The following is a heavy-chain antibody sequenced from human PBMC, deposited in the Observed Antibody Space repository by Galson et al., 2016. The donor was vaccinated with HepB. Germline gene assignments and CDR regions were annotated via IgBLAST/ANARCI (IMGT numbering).Heavy chain of an antibody. J-gene: IGHJ3*01. Sequence: SVKVSCKASGGTFSSYAINWVRQAPGQGLEWMGGIIPIFTTPTYAQEFQGRVTIIADASTNTAYMDLTSLKSEDTAVYYCARVRDDYKQDAFDLWGQGTAVIVSS. D-gene: IGHD5-24*01. CDR2: IIPIFTTP. CDR3: ARVRDDYKQDAFDL. CDR1: GGTFSSYA. V-gene: IGHV1-69*13.